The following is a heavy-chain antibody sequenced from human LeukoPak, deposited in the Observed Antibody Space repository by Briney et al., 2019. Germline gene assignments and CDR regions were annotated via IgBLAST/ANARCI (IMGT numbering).Heavy chain of an antibody. Sequence: GGSLRLSCAASGFTFSSYEMNWVRQAPGKGLEWVSYISSSGSTIYYADSVKGRFTISRDNAKNSLYLQMNSLRAEDTAVYYCARVAPSRQIDYWGQGTLVTVSS. CDR1: GFTFSSYE. J-gene: IGHJ4*02. CDR3: ARVAPSRQIDY. CDR2: ISSSGSTI. V-gene: IGHV3-48*03.